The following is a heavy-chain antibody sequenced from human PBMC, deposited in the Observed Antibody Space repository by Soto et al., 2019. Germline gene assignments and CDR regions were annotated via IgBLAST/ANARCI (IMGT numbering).Heavy chain of an antibody. Sequence: QVQLVQSGAEVKKPGASVKVSCKASGYTFTSYGITWVRQAPGQGLEWMGWISAYNGNTNYAQKLRGRVTMTTDTSTSTAYVELRSLRSDDTAVYYCARYGEGYCSSPSCYFHYYYGMGVWGQGTTVTVSS. CDR2: ISAYNGNT. J-gene: IGHJ6*02. V-gene: IGHV1-18*01. D-gene: IGHD2-2*01. CDR1: GYTFTSYG. CDR3: ARYGEGYCSSPSCYFHYYYGMGV.